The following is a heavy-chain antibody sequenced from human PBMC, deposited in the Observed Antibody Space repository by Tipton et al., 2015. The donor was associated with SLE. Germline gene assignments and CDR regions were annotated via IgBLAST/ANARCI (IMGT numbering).Heavy chain of an antibody. V-gene: IGHV4-39*07. CDR1: DGSISSSSYY. Sequence: TLSLTCTVSDGSISSSSYYWGWIRQPPGKGLEWIGSIYYSGSTYYNPSLKSRVTISVDTSKNQFSLKLSSVTAADTAVYYCASLRGEQGSYYYYGMDVWGQGTTVTVSS. J-gene: IGHJ6*02. CDR3: ASLRGEQGSYYYYGMDV. D-gene: IGHD1/OR15-1a*01. CDR2: IYYSGST.